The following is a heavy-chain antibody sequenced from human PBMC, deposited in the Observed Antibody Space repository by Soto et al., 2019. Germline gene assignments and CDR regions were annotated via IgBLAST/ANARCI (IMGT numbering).Heavy chain of an antibody. CDR1: GGSISSGGYS. Sequence: QLQLQESGSGLVKPSQTLSLTCAVSGGSISSGGYSWSWIRQPPGKGLEWIGYIYHSGSTYYNPSLKSRVTISVDRSKNQFSLKLSSVTAADTAVYYCARAVVPAAIPGVNWFDPWGQGTLVTVSS. CDR3: ARAVVPAAIPGVNWFDP. J-gene: IGHJ5*02. D-gene: IGHD2-2*02. CDR2: IYHSGST. V-gene: IGHV4-30-2*01.